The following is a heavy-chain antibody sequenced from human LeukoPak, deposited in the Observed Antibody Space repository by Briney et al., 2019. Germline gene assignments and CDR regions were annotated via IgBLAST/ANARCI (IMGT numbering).Heavy chain of an antibody. D-gene: IGHD1-26*01. CDR3: AKQWELLSFSKSLPDY. CDR1: GFTFSSYG. V-gene: IGHV3-30*18. Sequence: GGSLRLSCAASGFTFSSYGMHWVRQAPGKGLEWVAVISYDGSNKYYADSVKGRFTISRDNSKNTLYLQMNSLRAEDTAVYYCAKQWELLSFSKSLPDYWGQGTLVTVSS. J-gene: IGHJ4*02. CDR2: ISYDGSNK.